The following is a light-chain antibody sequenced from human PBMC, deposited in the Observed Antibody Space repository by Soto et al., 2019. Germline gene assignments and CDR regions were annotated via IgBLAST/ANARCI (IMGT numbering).Light chain of an antibody. CDR3: QQYGTWPPYLLT. V-gene: IGKV3-15*01. Sequence: EIVMTQSPVTLSVSPGEGATLSCRASQSISSSLAWYQQKPGQPPKLLIFGASTRATGIPARFSGSGSGTEFSLTITRLQSEDSAIYGGQQYGTWPPYLLTFGGGTKVEI. J-gene: IGKJ4*01. CDR2: GAS. CDR1: QSISSS.